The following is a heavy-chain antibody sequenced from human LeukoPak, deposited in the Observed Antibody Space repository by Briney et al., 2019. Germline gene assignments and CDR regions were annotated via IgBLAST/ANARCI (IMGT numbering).Heavy chain of an antibody. J-gene: IGHJ6*03. Sequence: ASETVSCTASGYTFTGYYMHWGRHAPGQGHEWMGCVNTNSGGTTYAQKFHSRDTMTRETSTSTPYMEMSSLGSDATPVCFSAGDGGYSYAKKSSNYYYMDGGSKGTSVTISS. CDR3: AGDGGYSYAKKSSNYYYMDG. D-gene: IGHD5-18*01. V-gene: IGHV1-2*02. CDR1: GYTFTGYY. CDR2: VNTNSGGT.